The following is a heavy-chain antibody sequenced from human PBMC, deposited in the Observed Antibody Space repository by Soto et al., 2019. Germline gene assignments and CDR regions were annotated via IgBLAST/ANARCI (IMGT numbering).Heavy chain of an antibody. J-gene: IGHJ6*03. V-gene: IGHV1-46*01. CDR1: GYTFTSYY. CDR3: ARMGQNLTTAIVRYYYYYMDV. D-gene: IGHD4-17*01. Sequence: ASVKVSCKASGYTFTSYYMHWVRQAPGQGLEWMGIINPSGGSTSYAQKFQGRVTMTRDTSTSTVYMELSSLRSEDTAVYYCARMGQNLTTAIVRYYYYYMDVWGKGTTVTVSS. CDR2: INPSGGST.